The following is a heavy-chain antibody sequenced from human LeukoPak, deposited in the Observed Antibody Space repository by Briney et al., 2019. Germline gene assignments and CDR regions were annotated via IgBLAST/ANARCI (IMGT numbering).Heavy chain of an antibody. CDR2: IYSGGST. J-gene: IGHJ3*02. V-gene: IGHV3-53*01. D-gene: IGHD2-2*01. CDR3: AGHCSSTSCPRGDDAFDI. CDR1: GFTASSNY. Sequence: GGSLRLSCAASGFTASSNYMSWVRQAPGKGLEWVSVIYSGGSTYYADSVKGRFTISRDNSKNTLYLQMNSLRAEDTAVYYCAGHCSSTSCPRGDDAFDIWGQGTMVTVSS.